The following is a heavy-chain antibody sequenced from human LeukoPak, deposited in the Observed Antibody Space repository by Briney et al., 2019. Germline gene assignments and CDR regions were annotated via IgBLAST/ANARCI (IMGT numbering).Heavy chain of an antibody. CDR2: ISGSGGST. CDR3: AKDQNYFGSGSPVY. J-gene: IGHJ4*02. CDR1: GFTFSSYA. D-gene: IGHD3-10*01. Sequence: GGSLRLSCAASGFTFSSYAMSWVRQAPGKGLEWVSGISGSGGSTYYADSVKGRFTISRDNSKNTLYLQMNSLRAEDTAVYYCAKDQNYFGSGSPVYWGQGTLVTVSS. V-gene: IGHV3-23*01.